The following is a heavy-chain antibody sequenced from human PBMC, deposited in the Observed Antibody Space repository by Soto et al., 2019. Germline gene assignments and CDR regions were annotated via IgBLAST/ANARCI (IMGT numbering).Heavy chain of an antibody. CDR3: ARAWGGYFDY. V-gene: IGHV4-31*03. CDR1: GGSISSGGYY. CDR2: IYYSGST. D-gene: IGHD3-16*01. Sequence: QVQLQESGPGLVKPSQTLSLTCTVSGGSISSGGYYWSWIRQHPGKGLEWIGYIYYSGSTDYNPSLKCRVTISGDTTKNQFSLKLSSGTAADTAVYYCARAWGGYFDYWGQGTLVTVSS. J-gene: IGHJ4*02.